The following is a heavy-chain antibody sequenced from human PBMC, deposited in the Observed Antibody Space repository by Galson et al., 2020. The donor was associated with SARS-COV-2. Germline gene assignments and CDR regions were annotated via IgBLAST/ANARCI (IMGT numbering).Heavy chain of an antibody. V-gene: IGHV4-30-2*01. CDR1: GTSISSGSYS. Sequence: SETLSLTCAVPGTSISSGSYSWNWIRQPPGKGLEWIGYISHSGGTYYNPSLKSRVTISGDRSKNQFSLRLSSVTAADTAVYYCARLHYGEYAPEAFDIWGPGRRVTV. CDR3: ARLHYGEYAPEAFDI. CDR2: ISHSGGT. J-gene: IGHJ3*02. D-gene: IGHD4-17*01.